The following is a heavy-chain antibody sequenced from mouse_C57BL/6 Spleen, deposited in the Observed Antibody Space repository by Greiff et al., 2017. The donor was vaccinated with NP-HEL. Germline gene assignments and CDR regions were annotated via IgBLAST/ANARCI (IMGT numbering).Heavy chain of an antibody. CDR3: ARSDYYGSSHWFAY. V-gene: IGHV1-80*01. CDR2: ISPGDGDT. D-gene: IGHD1-1*01. J-gene: IGHJ3*01. Sequence: QVQLQQSGAELVKPGASVQISCKASGYAFRSYWMNWVKQRPGKGLEWIGQISPGDGDTNYNGKFKGKATLTADTSSSTAYMQLSSLTSEDSAVYFCARSDYYGSSHWFAYWGQGTLVTVSA. CDR1: GYAFRSYW.